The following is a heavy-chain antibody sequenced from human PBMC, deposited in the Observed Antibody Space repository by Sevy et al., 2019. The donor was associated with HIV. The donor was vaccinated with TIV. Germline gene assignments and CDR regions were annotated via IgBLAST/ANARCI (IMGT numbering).Heavy chain of an antibody. CDR1: GFTFSNAW. CDR2: IKSKTDGGTT. CDR3: STSQYCSSTSCYSAIYYYYYGMDV. Sequence: GGSLRLSCAASGFTFSNAWMSWVRQAPGKGLEWVGRIKSKTDGGTTDYAAPVKGRSTISRYDSKDTLYLQMNSLKTEDTAVYYCSTSQYCSSTSCYSAIYYYYYGMDVWGQGTTVTVSS. J-gene: IGHJ6*02. V-gene: IGHV3-15*01. D-gene: IGHD2-2*01.